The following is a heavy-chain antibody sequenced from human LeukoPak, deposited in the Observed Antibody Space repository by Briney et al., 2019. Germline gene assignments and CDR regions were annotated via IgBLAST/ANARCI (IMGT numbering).Heavy chain of an antibody. V-gene: IGHV1-2*06. CDR1: GYTFTGYY. CDR3: ARGPGPYDGNGEFDY. CDR2: INPNSGGT. Sequence: GASVKVSCKASGYTFTGYYMHWVRQAPGQGLEWMGRINPNSGGTNYAQKFQGRVTMTRDTSISTAYMELSRLRSDDTAVYYCARGPGPYDGNGEFDYWGQGTLVTVSS. D-gene: IGHD3-22*01. J-gene: IGHJ4*02.